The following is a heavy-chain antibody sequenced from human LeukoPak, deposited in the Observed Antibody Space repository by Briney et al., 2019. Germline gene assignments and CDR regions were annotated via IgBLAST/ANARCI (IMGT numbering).Heavy chain of an antibody. CDR1: GYTFTGYY. CDR3: ARDLSDSGYDHFDY. D-gene: IGHD5-12*01. CDR2: INPNSGGT. J-gene: IGHJ4*02. V-gene: IGHV1-2*02. Sequence: ASVKVSCKASGYTFTGYYMHWVRQAPGQGLEWMGWINPNSGGTNYAQKFQGRVTMTRDTSISTAYMELSRLRSDDTAVYYCARDLSDSGYDHFDYWGQGTLVTVSS.